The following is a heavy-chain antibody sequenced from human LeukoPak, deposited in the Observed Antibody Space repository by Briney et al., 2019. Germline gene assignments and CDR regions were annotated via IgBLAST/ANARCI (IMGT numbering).Heavy chain of an antibody. Sequence: SETLSLTCAVYGGSFSGDYWSWIRQPPGKGLEWIGEINHSGSTNYNPSLKSRVTISVDTSKNQFSLKLSSVTAADTAVYYCARGLDGSGSYYEDDYWGQGTLVTVSS. CDR3: ARGLDGSGSYYEDDY. D-gene: IGHD3-10*01. CDR2: INHSGST. J-gene: IGHJ4*02. CDR1: GGSFSGDY. V-gene: IGHV4-34*01.